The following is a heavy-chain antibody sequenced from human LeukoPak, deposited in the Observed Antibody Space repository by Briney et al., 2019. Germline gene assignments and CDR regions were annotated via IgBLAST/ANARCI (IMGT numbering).Heavy chain of an antibody. Sequence: GGSLRLSCAASGFTFSSYSMNWVRQVPGKRLEWVSGINNSGGSTYYADSVKGRFTISRDNSKNTLYLQMNSLRAEDTAVYHCAKNSGASCYSCFDDWGQGTLVTVSS. CDR1: GFTFSSYS. J-gene: IGHJ4*02. D-gene: IGHD2-15*01. CDR3: AKNSGASCYSCFDD. V-gene: IGHV3-23*01. CDR2: INNSGGST.